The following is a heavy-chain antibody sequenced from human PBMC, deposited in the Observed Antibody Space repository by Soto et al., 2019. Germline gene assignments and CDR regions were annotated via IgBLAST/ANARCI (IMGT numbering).Heavy chain of an antibody. J-gene: IGHJ5*02. CDR1: GFTFDDYA. Sequence: GGSLRLSCAASGFTFDDYAMHWVRQAPGKGLEWVSGISWNSGSIGYADSVKGRFTISRDNAKNSLYLQMNSLRAEDTALYYCAKDPWPWGQGTLVTVSS. CDR2: ISWNSGSI. CDR3: AKDPWP. V-gene: IGHV3-9*01.